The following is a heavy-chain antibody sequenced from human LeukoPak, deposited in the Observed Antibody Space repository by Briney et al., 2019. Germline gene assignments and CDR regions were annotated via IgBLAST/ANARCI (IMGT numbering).Heavy chain of an antibody. V-gene: IGHV1-8*02. D-gene: IGHD3-16*01. Sequence: ASVKVSCKASGYTFTGYYMHWVRQAPGQGLEWMGWINPNSGNTGYAQKFQGRVTMTRNTSIRTAFMELSSLRSDDTAVYYCARLPRGGDRFDPWGQGTLVTVSS. CDR1: GYTFTGYY. J-gene: IGHJ5*02. CDR2: INPNSGNT. CDR3: ARLPRGGDRFDP.